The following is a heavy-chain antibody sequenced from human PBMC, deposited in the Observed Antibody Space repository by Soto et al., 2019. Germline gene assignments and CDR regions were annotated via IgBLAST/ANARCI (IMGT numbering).Heavy chain of an antibody. D-gene: IGHD2-21*02. CDR3: ARGPPAYCGGDCYPSP. J-gene: IGHJ5*02. CDR1: GGSISSGGYY. V-gene: IGHV4-31*03. CDR2: IHYSGST. Sequence: QVQLQESGPGLVKPSQTLSLTCSVSGGSISSGGYYWSWIRQHPGKGLEWIGYIHYSGSTYYNPSLKSRFTISVDTSKNQFSLRLSSVTAADTAVYYCARGPPAYCGGDCYPSPWGQGTLVTVSS.